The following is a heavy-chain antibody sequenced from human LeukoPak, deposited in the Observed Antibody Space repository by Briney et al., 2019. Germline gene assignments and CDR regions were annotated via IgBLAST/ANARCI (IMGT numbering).Heavy chain of an antibody. V-gene: IGHV4-61*02. CDR1: GGSISSGSYY. J-gene: IGHJ6*03. CDR2: IYTSGST. Sequence: SQTLSLTCTVSGGSISSGSYYWSWIRQPAGKGLEWIGRIYTSGSTNYNPSLKSRVTISVDTSKNQFSLKLSSVTAADTAVYYCARYCSGGSWVGYYYYYMDVWGKGTTVTVSS. CDR3: ARYCSGGSWVGYYYYYMDV. D-gene: IGHD2-15*01.